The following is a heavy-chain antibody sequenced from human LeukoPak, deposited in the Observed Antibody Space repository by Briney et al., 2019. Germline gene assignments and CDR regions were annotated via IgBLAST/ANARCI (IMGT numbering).Heavy chain of an antibody. J-gene: IGHJ6*02. CDR1: GGSVSSGSYY. V-gene: IGHV4-61*01. CDR3: ARDARVCTNGVCYGMDV. CDR2: IYYSGST. Sequence: PSETLSLTCTVSGGSVSSGSYYWSWIRQPPGEGLEWIGYIYYSGSTNYNPSLKSRVTISVDTSKNQFSLKLSSVTAADTAVYYCARDARVCTNGVCYGMDVWGQGTTVTVSS. D-gene: IGHD2-8*01.